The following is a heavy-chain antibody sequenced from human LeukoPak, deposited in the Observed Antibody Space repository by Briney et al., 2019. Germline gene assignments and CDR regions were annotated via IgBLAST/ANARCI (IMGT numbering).Heavy chain of an antibody. D-gene: IGHD3-16*01. Sequence: SETLSLTCTVSGGSISSYYWSWIRQPPGKGLEWIGYIYYSGSTNYNPSLKSRVTISVDTSKNQFSLKLSSVTAADTAVYYCTRSHTYYFDYWGQGTLVTVSS. CDR3: TRSHTYYFDY. V-gene: IGHV4-59*08. CDR1: GGSISSYY. J-gene: IGHJ4*02. CDR2: IYYSGST.